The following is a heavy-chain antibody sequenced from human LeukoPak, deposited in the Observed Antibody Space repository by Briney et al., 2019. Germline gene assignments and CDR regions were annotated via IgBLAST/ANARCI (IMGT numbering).Heavy chain of an antibody. J-gene: IGHJ4*02. CDR1: GFTFSSYA. D-gene: IGHD2-21*02. CDR2: ISYDGSNK. V-gene: IGHV3-30-3*01. CDR3: ARVVVTHDY. Sequence: GGSLRLSCAASGFTFSSYAMHWVRQAPGKGLEWVAVISYDGSNKYYADSVKGRFTISRDNSKNTLYLQMNSLRAEDTAVYYCARVVVTHDYWGQGTLVTVSS.